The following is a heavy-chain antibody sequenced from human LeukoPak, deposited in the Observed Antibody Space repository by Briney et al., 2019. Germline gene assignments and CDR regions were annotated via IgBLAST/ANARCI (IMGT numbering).Heavy chain of an antibody. CDR2: ISAYNGNT. V-gene: IGHV1-18*01. J-gene: IGHJ4*02. CDR1: GYTFTSYG. Sequence: ASVKVSCKASGYTFTSYGISWVRQAPGQGLEWMGWISAYNGNTNYAQKLQGRVTMTTDTSTSTAYMELRSLRSDDTAVYYCARGSYYDSSGYLSFDYWGQGTLVTVSS. D-gene: IGHD3-22*01. CDR3: ARGSYYDSSGYLSFDY.